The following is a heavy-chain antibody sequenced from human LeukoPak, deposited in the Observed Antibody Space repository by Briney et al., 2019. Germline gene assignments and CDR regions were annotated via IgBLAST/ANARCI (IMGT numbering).Heavy chain of an antibody. J-gene: IGHJ5*02. CDR2: IIPIFGTA. Sequence: SVKVSCKASGGTFSSYAISWVRQAPGQGLEWMGGIIPIFGTANYAQKFQGRVTITTDESTSTAYMELSSLGSEDTAVYYCGASPYYYDSSGYQNWFDPWGQGTLVTVSS. CDR3: GASPYYYDSSGYQNWFDP. D-gene: IGHD3-22*01. CDR1: GGTFSSYA. V-gene: IGHV1-69*05.